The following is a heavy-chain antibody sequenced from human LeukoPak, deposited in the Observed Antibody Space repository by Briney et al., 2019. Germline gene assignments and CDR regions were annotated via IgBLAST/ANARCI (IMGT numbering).Heavy chain of an antibody. CDR3: VRDVSRRIGMDV. CDR1: GFSFNSYT. J-gene: IGHJ6*02. D-gene: IGHD2/OR15-2a*01. CDR2: ISPVSSYT. Sequence: GGSLRLSCLASGFSFNSYTMNWVREAPGKGLEWVSTISPVSSYTWYAESVKGRFTISRDNPKNSLYLQMDGLRAEDTAVYYCVRDVSRRIGMDVWGQGTTVTVSS. V-gene: IGHV3-21*01.